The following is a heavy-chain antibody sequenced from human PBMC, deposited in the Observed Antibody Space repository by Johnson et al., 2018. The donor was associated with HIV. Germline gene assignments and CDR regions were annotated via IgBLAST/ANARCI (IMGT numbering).Heavy chain of an antibody. CDR3: TTAGSSGSAHAFDI. V-gene: IGHV3-15*01. Sequence: EVQLVESGGGVVQPGGSLRLSCAASGFTFSNAWMSWVRQGPGQGLEWVGRIKSKTEGGTTDYAAPVKGRFTISRDDSKNTLFLQMNSLKIEDTATYYCTTAGSSGSAHAFDIWGQGTRVTVSS. CDR1: GFTFSNAW. J-gene: IGHJ3*02. CDR2: IKSKTEGGTT. D-gene: IGHD3-22*01.